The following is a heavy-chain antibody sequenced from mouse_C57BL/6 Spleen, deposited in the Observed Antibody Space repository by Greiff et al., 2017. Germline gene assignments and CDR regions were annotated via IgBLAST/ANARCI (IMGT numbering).Heavy chain of an antibody. J-gene: IGHJ4*01. CDR3: AREAYYSNYEGFYYAMDY. CDR1: GFTFSDYY. D-gene: IGHD2-5*01. CDR2: INYDGSST. V-gene: IGHV5-16*01. Sequence: EVKLVESEGGLVQPGSSMKLSCTASGFTFSDYYMAWVRQVPEKGLEWVANINYDGSSTYYLDSLKSRFIISRDNAKNILYLQMSSLKSEDTATYYCAREAYYSNYEGFYYAMDYWGQGTSVTVSS.